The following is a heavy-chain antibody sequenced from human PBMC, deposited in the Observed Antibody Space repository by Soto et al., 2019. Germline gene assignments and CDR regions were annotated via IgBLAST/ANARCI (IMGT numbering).Heavy chain of an antibody. V-gene: IGHV4-4*07. CDR2: IYATGTT. J-gene: IGHJ5*02. D-gene: IGHD2-15*01. Sequence: PSETLSLTCTVSGASISGFYWSWIRKSAGKGPEWIGRIYATGTTDYHPPLKSRVMMSVDTSKKQFSLRLRSVASADTAVYYCVRDVANTFRDWFDPWGQGISVTVSS. CDR3: VRDVANTFRDWFDP. CDR1: GASISGFY.